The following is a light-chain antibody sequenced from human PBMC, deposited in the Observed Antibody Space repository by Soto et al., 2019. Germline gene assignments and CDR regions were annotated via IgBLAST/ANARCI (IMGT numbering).Light chain of an antibody. V-gene: IGLV2-14*01. CDR3: NSYTSSNTYV. Sequence: SVLTQPASVSGSPGQAITISCSGCSRDVGAHNFVSWYQHHPGKAPILLIYEVSNRPSGVSNRFSGSKSGNTASLTISGLQAEDEADYYCNSYTSSNTYVFGSGTKVTVL. CDR2: EVS. CDR1: SRDVGAHNF. J-gene: IGLJ1*01.